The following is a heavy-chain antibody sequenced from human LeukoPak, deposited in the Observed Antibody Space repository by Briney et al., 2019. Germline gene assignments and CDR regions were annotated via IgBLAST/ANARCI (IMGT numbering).Heavy chain of an antibody. V-gene: IGHV5-51*01. CDR2: IYPGDSDT. CDR1: GYSFTSYW. CDR3: ARHSGATNWVWYFDP. D-gene: IGHD1-26*01. Sequence: HGESLKISCKGSGYSFTSYWIGWVRQMPGKGLEWMGIIYPGDSDTRYSPSFQGQVTISADKSISTAYLQWSSLKASDTAMYYCARHSGATNWVWYFDPWGRGTLVTVSS. J-gene: IGHJ2*01.